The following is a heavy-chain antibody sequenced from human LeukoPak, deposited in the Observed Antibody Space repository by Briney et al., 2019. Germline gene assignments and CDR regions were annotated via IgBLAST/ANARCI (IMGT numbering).Heavy chain of an antibody. D-gene: IGHD6-19*01. Sequence: TGGSLRLSCAASGFTFSSYAMSWVRQAPGKGLEWVSGISDSADSTYYADSVKGRFTISRDNSKNTLYLQMNSLRAEDTAVYYCANEWLGIGDYWGQGTLVTVSS. J-gene: IGHJ4*02. CDR3: ANEWLGIGDY. V-gene: IGHV3-23*01. CDR2: ISDSADST. CDR1: GFTFSSYA.